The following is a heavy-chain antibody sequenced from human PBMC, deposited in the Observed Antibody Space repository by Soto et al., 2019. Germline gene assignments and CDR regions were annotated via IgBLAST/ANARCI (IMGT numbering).Heavy chain of an antibody. J-gene: IGHJ4*02. CDR1: GYTFTSYG. V-gene: IGHV1-18*01. Sequence: QVQLVQSGAEVKKTGASVKVSCKASGYTFTSYGISWVRQAPGQGLEWMRWISAYNGNTNYAQKLQGRVTRTTDTSTSTAYMELRSLRSDDTAVYYCARSPPYYYDSSGYLAYWGQGTLVTVSS. D-gene: IGHD3-22*01. CDR2: ISAYNGNT. CDR3: ARSPPYYYDSSGYLAY.